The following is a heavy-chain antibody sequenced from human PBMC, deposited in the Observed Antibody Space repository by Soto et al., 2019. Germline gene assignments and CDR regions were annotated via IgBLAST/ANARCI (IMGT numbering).Heavy chain of an antibody. J-gene: IGHJ5*02. V-gene: IGHV1-18*01. Sequence: ASVKVSCKASGYTFTSYGISWVRQAPGQGLEWMGWISAYNGNTNYAQKLQGRVTMTTDTSTSTAYMELRSLRSDDTAVYYCARDIAVVPAAIPQVDNNWFDPWGQGTLVTVSS. D-gene: IGHD2-2*01. CDR1: GYTFTSYG. CDR2: ISAYNGNT. CDR3: ARDIAVVPAAIPQVDNNWFDP.